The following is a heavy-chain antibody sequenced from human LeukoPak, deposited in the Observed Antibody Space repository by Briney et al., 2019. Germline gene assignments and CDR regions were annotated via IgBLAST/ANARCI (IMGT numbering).Heavy chain of an antibody. CDR2: INADNGNT. CDR3: ARVIGTLFDGMDV. D-gene: IGHD1-20*01. Sequence: ASVKVSCKASGYIFTSYAMHWVRQAPGQRLEWMGWINADNGNTKYSQKFQGRVTITRDTSASTAYMELSSLRSEDTAVYYCARVIGTLFDGMDVWGQGTTVTVSS. J-gene: IGHJ6*02. V-gene: IGHV1-3*01. CDR1: GYIFTSYA.